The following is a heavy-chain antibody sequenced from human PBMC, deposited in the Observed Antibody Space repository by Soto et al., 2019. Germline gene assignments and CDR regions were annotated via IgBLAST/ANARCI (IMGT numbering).Heavy chain of an antibody. D-gene: IGHD1-1*01. J-gene: IGHJ4*02. V-gene: IGHV1-2*02. CDR3: ASVAGHKNARFDT. CDR2: INPGSGVT. CDR1: GYSFTKYH. Sequence: GASVKVSCKASGYSFTKYHMHWVRQAPGQGLEWMGWINPGSGVTNQAQKFQGRVTMTRDTSITTTYMELNSLTSDDTAVYYCASVAGHKNARFDTWGQGALVTVS.